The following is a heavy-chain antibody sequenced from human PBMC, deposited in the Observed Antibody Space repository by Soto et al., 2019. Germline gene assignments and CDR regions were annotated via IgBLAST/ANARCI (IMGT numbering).Heavy chain of an antibody. CDR3: ARVRGVTYFDY. D-gene: IGHD3-10*01. Sequence: QVQLQESGPGRVKPSQTLSLTCTVSGGSISSGDYYWSWIRQPPGKGLEWIGYIYYSGSTYYNPSLTSRVTISVDTSKTQFSLKLTSVTAADTAVYYCARVRGVTYFDYWGQGTLVTVSS. CDR2: IYYSGST. V-gene: IGHV4-30-4*01. CDR1: GGSISSGDYY. J-gene: IGHJ4*02.